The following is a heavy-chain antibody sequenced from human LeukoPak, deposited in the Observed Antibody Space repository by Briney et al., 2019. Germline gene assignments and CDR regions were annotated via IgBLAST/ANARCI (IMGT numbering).Heavy chain of an antibody. V-gene: IGHV3-23*01. CDR1: GFIFSRYG. CDR3: ARGSLFSPNWFDP. Sequence: GGSLRLSCAASGFIFSRYGMSWVRQAPGKGLEWVSAISGSGGTTYYADSVKGRFTISRDNSKNTLYLQINSLRAEDTAVYYCARGSLFSPNWFDPWGQGTPVTVSS. D-gene: IGHD3-10*02. CDR2: ISGSGGTT. J-gene: IGHJ5*02.